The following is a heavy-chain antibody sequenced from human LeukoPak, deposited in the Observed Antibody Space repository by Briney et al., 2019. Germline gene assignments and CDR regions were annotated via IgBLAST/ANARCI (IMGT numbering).Heavy chain of an antibody. Sequence: ASLKVSCKASVYTLTELSMHWVGPAPGKGREWMGGFDPEDGETIYPQKFHARVTMTEDTSTDTAYMELSSLRSEDTGVYYCATTGYCSSTSCSNWFDPWGQGTLVTVSS. CDR3: ATTGYCSSTSCSNWFDP. V-gene: IGHV1-24*01. CDR1: VYTLTELS. J-gene: IGHJ5*02. D-gene: IGHD2-2*01. CDR2: FDPEDGET.